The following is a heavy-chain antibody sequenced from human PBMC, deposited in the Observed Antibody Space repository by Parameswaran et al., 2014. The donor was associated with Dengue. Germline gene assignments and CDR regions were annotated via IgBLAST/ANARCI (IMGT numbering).Heavy chain of an antibody. V-gene: IGHV1-18*01. CDR2: ISAYNGNT. J-gene: IGHJ4*02. CDR3: ARDSNYYDSSGYYYGDY. D-gene: IGHD3-22*01. Sequence: WVRQAPGQGLEWMGWISAYNGNTNYAQKLQGRVTMTTDTSTSTAYMELRSLRSDDTAVYYCARDSNYYDSSGYYYGDYWGQGTLVTVSS.